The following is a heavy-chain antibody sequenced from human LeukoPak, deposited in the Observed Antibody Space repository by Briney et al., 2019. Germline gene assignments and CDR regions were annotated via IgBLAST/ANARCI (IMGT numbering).Heavy chain of an antibody. CDR3: ARDPSYYYDSSGYYGRVSWYFDL. CDR2: INPNSGGT. Sequence: ASVKVSCKASGYTFTGYYMHWVRQAPGQGLEWMGWINPNSGGTNYAQKFQGRVTTTRDTSISTAYMELSRLRSDDTAVYYCARDPSYYYDSSGYYGRVSWYFDLWGRGTLVTVSS. J-gene: IGHJ2*01. D-gene: IGHD3-22*01. CDR1: GYTFTGYY. V-gene: IGHV1-2*02.